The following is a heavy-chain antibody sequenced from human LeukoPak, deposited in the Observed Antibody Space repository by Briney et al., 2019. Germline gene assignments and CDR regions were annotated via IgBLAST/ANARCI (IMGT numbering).Heavy chain of an antibody. CDR2: ISGSGGST. CDR1: GFTFSSYA. J-gene: IGHJ4*02. Sequence: PGGSLRLSCAASGFTFSSYAMSWVRQAPGKGLEWVSAISGSGGSTYYADSVKGRFTISRDNSKNTLYLQMNSLRAEDTAVYYCAKHSNWYYGAQHTDYWGQGTLVTVSS. CDR3: AKHSNWYYGAQHTDY. V-gene: IGHV3-23*01. D-gene: IGHD1-7*01.